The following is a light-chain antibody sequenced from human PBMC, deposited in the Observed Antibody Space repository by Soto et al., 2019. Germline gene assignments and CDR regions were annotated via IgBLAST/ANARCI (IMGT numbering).Light chain of an antibody. CDR3: QQYYNPIT. CDR1: QSVLYSSNNKNY. CDR2: WAS. V-gene: IGKV4-1*01. Sequence: DIVMTQSPDSLAVSLGERATINCKSSQSVLYSSNNKNYLAWYQQKPGQPPKLLIYWASTRESGVPDRFSGSGSGTDFTLTISSLEAEDVAFYHCQQYYNPITFGGGTKVDIK. J-gene: IGKJ4*01.